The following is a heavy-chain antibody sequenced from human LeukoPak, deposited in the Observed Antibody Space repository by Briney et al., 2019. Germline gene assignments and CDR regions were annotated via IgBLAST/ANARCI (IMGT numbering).Heavy chain of an antibody. CDR3: ARDREAVVVVAAGPEEGWYFDL. Sequence: SVKVSCKASGGTFSSYAISWVRQAPGQGLEWMGGIIPIFGTANYAQKFQGRVTITADESTSTAYMELSSLRSEDTAVHYCARDREAVVVVAAGPEEGWYFDLWGRGTLVTVSS. CDR2: IIPIFGTA. CDR1: GGTFSSYA. D-gene: IGHD2-15*01. V-gene: IGHV1-69*13. J-gene: IGHJ2*01.